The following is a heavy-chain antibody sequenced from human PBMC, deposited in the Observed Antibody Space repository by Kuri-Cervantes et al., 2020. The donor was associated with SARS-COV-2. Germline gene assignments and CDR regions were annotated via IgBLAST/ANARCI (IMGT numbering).Heavy chain of an antibody. CDR2: ISYDGSNT. V-gene: IGHV3-30-3*01. Sequence: GESLKISCAASGFTFSSYAIHWVRQAPGKGLEWVAIISYDGSNTYYADSVKGRFTISRDNSKNTLYLQMNSLRTEDTAIYYCARDRVGVHDYWGQGTRVTVSS. CDR3: ARDRVGVHDY. CDR1: GFTFSSYA. J-gene: IGHJ4*02. D-gene: IGHD2-21*01.